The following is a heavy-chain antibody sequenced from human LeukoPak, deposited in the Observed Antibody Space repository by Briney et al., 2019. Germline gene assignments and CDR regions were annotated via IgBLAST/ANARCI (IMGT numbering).Heavy chain of an antibody. CDR3: ARAYCGGDCQEPDAFDI. Sequence: PSETLSLTCAVHGGSFSGYYWSWIRQPPGKGLEWIGEINHSGSTNYNPSLKSRVTISVNTSKNQFSLKLSSVTAADTAVYYCARAYCGGDCQEPDAFDIWGQGTMVTVSS. CDR1: GGSFSGYY. D-gene: IGHD2-21*02. J-gene: IGHJ3*02. V-gene: IGHV4-34*01. CDR2: INHSGST.